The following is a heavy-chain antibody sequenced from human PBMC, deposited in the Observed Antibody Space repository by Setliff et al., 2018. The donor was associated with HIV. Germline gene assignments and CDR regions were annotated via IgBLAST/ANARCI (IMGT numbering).Heavy chain of an antibody. J-gene: IGHJ4*02. CDR1: GGSTSSSSYY. D-gene: IGHD6-19*01. Sequence: SETLSLTCSVSGGSTSSSSYYWAWVRQPPGKGPEWIGTMFYTGSAYYTPSLKSRVTISVDTSKNQFSLRLSSVAAADTAIYYCARQFRYPGIAVAGIDYWGQGTLVTVSS. V-gene: IGHV4-39*01. CDR2: MFYTGSA. CDR3: ARQFRYPGIAVAGIDY.